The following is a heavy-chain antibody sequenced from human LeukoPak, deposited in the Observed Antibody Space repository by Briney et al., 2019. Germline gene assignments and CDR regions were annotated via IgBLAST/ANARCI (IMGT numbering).Heavy chain of an antibody. CDR2: ISGSGGST. D-gene: IGHD1-14*01. CDR1: GFTFSRYD. V-gene: IGHV3-23*01. Sequence: GSLRLSCAASGFTFSRYDMSWVRQAPGKGLEWVSAISGSGGSTYYADSVKGRFTISRDNSKNMVYLQMNSLRAEDTAVYYCARGGRTTGYNWFDPWGQGTLVTVSS. J-gene: IGHJ5*02. CDR3: ARGGRTTGYNWFDP.